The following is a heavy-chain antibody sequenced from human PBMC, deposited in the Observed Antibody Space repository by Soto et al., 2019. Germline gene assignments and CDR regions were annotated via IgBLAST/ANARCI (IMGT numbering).Heavy chain of an antibody. J-gene: IGHJ4*02. Sequence: ASVKVSCKASGYTFTSYYMHWVRQAPGQGLEWMGIINPSGGSTSYAQKFQGRVTMTRDTSTSTVYMELSSLRSEDTAVYYCARFYCSSTSCPIFDYWGQVPLVIVYS. V-gene: IGHV1-46*01. CDR2: INPSGGST. CDR3: ARFYCSSTSCPIFDY. D-gene: IGHD2-2*01. CDR1: GYTFTSYY.